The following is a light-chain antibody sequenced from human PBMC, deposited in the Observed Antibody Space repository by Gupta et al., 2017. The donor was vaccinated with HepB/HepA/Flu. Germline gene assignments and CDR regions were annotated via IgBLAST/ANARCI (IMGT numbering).Light chain of an antibody. CDR1: SHNIGLYNY. Sequence: QSALTQPRSVSGSPGQSVTIYCTGTSHNIGLYNYVSWYQHHPGKAPKLIIYDVNKRPSGVPDRFSGSKSGNTASLTISGLQAEDEANYYCCSYAGTYTLVFGGGTKMTVL. J-gene: IGLJ2*01. V-gene: IGLV2-11*01. CDR2: DVN. CDR3: CSYAGTYTLV.